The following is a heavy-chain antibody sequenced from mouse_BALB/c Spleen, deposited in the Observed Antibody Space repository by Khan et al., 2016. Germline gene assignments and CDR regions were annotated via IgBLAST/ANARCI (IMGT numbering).Heavy chain of an antibody. D-gene: IGHD2-2*01. V-gene: IGHV4-1*02. Sequence: EVQLQESGGDLVQPGGSLKLSCAASGFDFSRYWMSWVRQAPGKGLEWIGEINPDSSTINYTPSLKDKFIISRDNAKNTLYLQMSKVRSEDTALYYCARQGDYGYDVYWGQGTTLTVSS. CDR2: INPDSSTI. J-gene: IGHJ2*01. CDR1: GFDFSRYW. CDR3: ARQGDYGYDVY.